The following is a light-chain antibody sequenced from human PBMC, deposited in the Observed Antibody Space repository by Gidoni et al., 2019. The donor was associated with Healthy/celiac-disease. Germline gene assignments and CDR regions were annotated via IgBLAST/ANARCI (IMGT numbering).Light chain of an antibody. CDR3: QQYNNWPPIT. J-gene: IGKJ3*01. V-gene: IGKV3-15*01. Sequence: EIVLPQSPATLSVSPGERATLSCRASQSVSSNLAWYQQKPGQAPRLLIYGASTRATGIPARFSGSGSGTEFTLTISSLQSEDFAVYYCQQYNNWPPITFGPXTKVDIK. CDR2: GAS. CDR1: QSVSSN.